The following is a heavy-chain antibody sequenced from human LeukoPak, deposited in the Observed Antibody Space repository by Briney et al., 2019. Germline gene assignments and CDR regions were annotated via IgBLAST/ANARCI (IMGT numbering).Heavy chain of an antibody. J-gene: IGHJ4*02. Sequence: SETLSLTCTVSGGSITNYYWSWIRQPPGKGLEWIGYVYYTGSTNYNPSLKSRVTMFEDKSKNQFSLRLYSVTVADTAVYYCARHFAYSSSSYFDYWGQGSLVTVSS. D-gene: IGHD6-6*01. CDR1: GGSITNYY. CDR3: ARHFAYSSSSYFDY. CDR2: VYYTGST. V-gene: IGHV4-59*08.